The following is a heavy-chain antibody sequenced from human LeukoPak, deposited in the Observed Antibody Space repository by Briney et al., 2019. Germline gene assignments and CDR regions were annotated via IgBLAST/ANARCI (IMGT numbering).Heavy chain of an antibody. V-gene: IGHV4-31*03. D-gene: IGHD3-22*01. CDR2: IYYSGST. Sequence: PSETLSLTCTVSGGSISSGGYYWSWIRQHPGKGLEWIGYIYYSGSTYYNPSLKSRVTISVDTSKSQFSLKLSSVTAADTAVYYCAREAIPYYDSSGYKRSYFDYWGQGTLVTVSS. CDR1: GGSISSGGYY. CDR3: AREAIPYYDSSGYKRSYFDY. J-gene: IGHJ4*02.